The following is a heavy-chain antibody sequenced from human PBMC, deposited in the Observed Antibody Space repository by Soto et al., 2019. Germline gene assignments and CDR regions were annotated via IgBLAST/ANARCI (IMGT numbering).Heavy chain of an antibody. D-gene: IGHD6-6*01. J-gene: IGHJ6*02. CDR2: ISGSGGST. CDR3: AGYSSSSVVYYYYGMDV. CDR1: GVTFSSYA. V-gene: IGHV3-23*01. Sequence: PGGSLRLSCAASGVTFSSYAMSWVRQAPGKGLEWVAAISGSGGSTYYADSMRGRFTIARDNSKITLDLQIISLRAEDTAVYYCAGYSSSSVVYYYYGMDVWGQGTTVTVSS.